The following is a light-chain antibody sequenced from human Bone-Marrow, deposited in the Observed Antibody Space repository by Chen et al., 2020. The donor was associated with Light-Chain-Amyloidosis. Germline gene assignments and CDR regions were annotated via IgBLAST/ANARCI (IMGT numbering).Light chain of an antibody. CDR3: QQYGTSPLT. Sequence: EIVLTQSPGTLSLSPGEGANLSCRASQTISSNYLTWYQHKFGQAPRLLIYGSSSRATGIPDRFTGSGSGTAFTLTINRLEPEDFAMYYCQQYGTSPLTFGGGTKVEIK. V-gene: IGKV3-20*01. CDR2: GSS. CDR1: QTISSNY. J-gene: IGKJ4*01.